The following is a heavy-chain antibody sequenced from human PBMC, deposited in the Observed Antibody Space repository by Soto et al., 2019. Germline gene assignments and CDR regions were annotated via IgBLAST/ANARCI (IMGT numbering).Heavy chain of an antibody. V-gene: IGHV3-30*18. CDR1: GFTFSSYG. D-gene: IGHD6-19*01. J-gene: IGHJ4*02. CDR2: ISYDGSNK. Sequence: PGGSLRLSCAASGFTFSSYGMHWVRQAPGKGLEWVAVISYDGSNKYYADSVKGRFTISRDNSKNTLYLQMNSLRAEDTAVYYCAKDPAVAGAYYFDYWGQGTLVTVSS. CDR3: AKDPAVAGAYYFDY.